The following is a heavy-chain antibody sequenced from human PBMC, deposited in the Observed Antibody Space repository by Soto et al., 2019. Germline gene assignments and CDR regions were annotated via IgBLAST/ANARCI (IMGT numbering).Heavy chain of an antibody. D-gene: IGHD3-10*01. CDR2: IYYSGST. V-gene: IGHV4-59*01. Sequence: QVQLQESGPGLLKPSETLSLTCTVSGGSISSFHWSWIRQPPGKGLEWIGYIYYSGSTNYNPSLKSRVTISVHTSKNQFSLKLSSVTAADTAVYYCARSSGRVEFDYWGQGTLVTVSS. CDR1: GGSISSFH. CDR3: ARSSGRVEFDY. J-gene: IGHJ4*02.